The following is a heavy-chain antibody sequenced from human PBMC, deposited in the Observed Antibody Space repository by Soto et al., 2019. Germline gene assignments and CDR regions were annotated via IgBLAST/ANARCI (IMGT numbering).Heavy chain of an antibody. Sequence: QVQLQQWGAGLLKPSETLSLTCAVYGGSFSGYYWSWIRQPPGKGLEWIGEINHSGSTTYNPSLKSRVTVTVDPSKIQFSLKRTYVTDADTAVYYCVRGPSRLLIWYSLAWGQRTLVTVSS. J-gene: IGHJ5*02. CDR1: GGSFSGYY. D-gene: IGHD2-21*01. CDR3: VRGPSRLLIWYSLA. V-gene: IGHV4-34*01. CDR2: INHSGST.